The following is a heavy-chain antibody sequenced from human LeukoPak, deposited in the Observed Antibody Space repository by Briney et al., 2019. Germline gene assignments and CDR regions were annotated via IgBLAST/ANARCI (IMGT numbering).Heavy chain of an antibody. CDR3: ARANPFYCSSTTCLFDY. V-gene: IGHV1-2*02. J-gene: IGHJ4*02. CDR2: INPNIGDT. D-gene: IGHD2-2*01. CDR1: GYTFTGYY. Sequence: ASVKVSCKASGYTFTGYYMHWVRQAPGQGFEWMGWINPNIGDTNYAQKLQGRVTMTRDTSISTAHVELSRLRSDDTAVYYCARANPFYCSSTTCLFDYWGQGTLVTVS.